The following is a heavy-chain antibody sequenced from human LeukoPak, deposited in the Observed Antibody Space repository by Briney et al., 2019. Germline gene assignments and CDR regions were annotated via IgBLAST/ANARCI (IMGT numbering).Heavy chain of an antibody. V-gene: IGHV3-7*03. J-gene: IGHJ4*02. D-gene: IGHD2-15*01. CDR3: ARDNGWSANF. CDR1: GFTFSRHW. CDR2: IKQDGSAK. Sequence: GGSLRLSCAASGFTFSRHWMYWVRQAPGKGLEWVANIKQDGSAKPYVDSVKGRFTISRDNAKNSLFLQMNSLRAEDTAVYYCARDNGWSANFWGQGTLVTVSS.